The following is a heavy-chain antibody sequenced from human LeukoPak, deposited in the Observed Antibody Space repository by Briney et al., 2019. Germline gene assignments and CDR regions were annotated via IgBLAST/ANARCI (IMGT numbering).Heavy chain of an antibody. CDR2: IHYSGST. CDR1: GSMYNYY. V-gene: IGHV4-59*08. CDR3: ARHISSGGTYAHFDY. D-gene: IGHD1-26*01. J-gene: IGHJ4*02. Sequence: SETLSLTCTVSGSMYNYYWSWIRQPPGKGLEWIGYIHYSGSTIYNPSLKSRVTMSLDTSKNQVSLKLNSVTAADTAVYYCARHISSGGTYAHFDYWGQGTLVTVSS.